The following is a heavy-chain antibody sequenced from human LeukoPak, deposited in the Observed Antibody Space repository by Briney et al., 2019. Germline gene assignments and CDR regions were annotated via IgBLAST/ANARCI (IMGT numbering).Heavy chain of an antibody. CDR1: GYTFTGYY. CDR2: INPNSGGT. Sequence: ASVTVSCKASGYTFTGYYMHWVRQAPGQGLEWMGWINPNSGGTNYAQKFQGRVTMTRDTSISTAYMELSRLRSDDTAVYYCARGKGTVTTTPPWYFDYWGQGTLVTVSS. J-gene: IGHJ4*02. D-gene: IGHD4-11*01. CDR3: ARGKGTVTTTPPWYFDY. V-gene: IGHV1-2*02.